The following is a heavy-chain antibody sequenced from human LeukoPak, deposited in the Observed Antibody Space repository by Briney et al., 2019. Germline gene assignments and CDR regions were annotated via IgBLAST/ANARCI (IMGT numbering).Heavy chain of an antibody. CDR2: INPSGGST. CDR1: GYTFTSYY. CDR3: ASSVVVPAAARGAFDI. Sequence: ASVKVSCKASGYTFTSYYMHWERQAPGQGLEWMGIINPSGGSTSYAQKFQGRVTMTRDTSTSTVYMELSSLRSEDTAVYYCASSVVVPAAARGAFDIWGQGTMVTVSS. D-gene: IGHD2-2*01. V-gene: IGHV1-46*03. J-gene: IGHJ3*02.